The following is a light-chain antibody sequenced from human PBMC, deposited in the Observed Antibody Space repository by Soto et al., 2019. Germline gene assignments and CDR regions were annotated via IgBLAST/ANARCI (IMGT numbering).Light chain of an antibody. CDR2: GAS. V-gene: IGKV3-20*01. Sequence: EIVLTQSPGTLSLSPGERATLSCRASQSVSSSYLAWYQQKPGQAPRLLIYGASSRATGIPDRFSGSGSGTDFPLTISRLEPEDFAVYYCQQYGSSPETFGGGTKVDIK. CDR3: QQYGSSPET. CDR1: QSVSSSY. J-gene: IGKJ4*01.